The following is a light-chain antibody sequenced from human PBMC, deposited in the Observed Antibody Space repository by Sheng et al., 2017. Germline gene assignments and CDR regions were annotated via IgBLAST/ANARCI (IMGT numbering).Light chain of an antibody. CDR2: EVN. J-gene: IGLJ2*01. CDR1: SSDVGGYNY. CDR3: ASYAGRSVV. V-gene: IGLV2-8*01. Sequence: QSALTQPPSASGSPGQSVTISCTGTSSDVGGYNYVSWYQQHPGKAPKLMISEVNKRPSGVPDRFSGSKSGNTASLTVSGLQGEDEADYYCASYAGRSVVFGGGTKLTVL.